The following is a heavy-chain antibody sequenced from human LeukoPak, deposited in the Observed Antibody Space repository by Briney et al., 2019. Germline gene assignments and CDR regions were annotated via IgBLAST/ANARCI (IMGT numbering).Heavy chain of an antibody. CDR1: GFTFSSYA. CDR2: ISGSGGST. J-gene: IGHJ2*01. CDR3: AKGGIVGAGLGYWYFDL. D-gene: IGHD1-26*01. V-gene: IGHV3-23*01. Sequence: GGSLRLSCAASGFTFSSYAMSWVRQAPGKGLEWVSAISGSGGSTYYADSVKGRFTISRDNSKNTLYLQMNSLRAEDTAVYYCAKGGIVGAGLGYWYFDLWGRGTLVTVSS.